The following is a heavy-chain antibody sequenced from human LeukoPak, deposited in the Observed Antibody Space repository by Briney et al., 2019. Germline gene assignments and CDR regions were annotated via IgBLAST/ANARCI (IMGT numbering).Heavy chain of an antibody. CDR2: TSGSGGST. V-gene: IGHV3-23*01. J-gene: IGHJ4*02. D-gene: IGHD3-22*01. Sequence: PGGSLRLSCAASGFTFSSFAMTWVRQAPGKGLEWVSATSGSGGSTYYADSVKGRFTISRDNSKNTLYLLMGSLRPEDTAIYYCAKHFDSSGSPRAGFDHWGQGTLVTVSS. CDR1: GFTFSSFA. CDR3: AKHFDSSGSPRAGFDH.